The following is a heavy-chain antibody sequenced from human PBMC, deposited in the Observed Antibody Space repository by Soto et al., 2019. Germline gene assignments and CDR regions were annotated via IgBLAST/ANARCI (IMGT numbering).Heavy chain of an antibody. V-gene: IGHV3-21*01. Sequence: EVQLVESGGGLVKPGGSLRLSCAASGFTFSSYSMNWVRQAPGKGLEWVSSISSSSSYIYYADSVKGRFTISRDNAKNSLYLQINSLRAEDTAVYYCARDEAVAEFYYYYYGMDVWGQGTTVTVSS. J-gene: IGHJ6*02. CDR1: GFTFSSYS. D-gene: IGHD6-19*01. CDR3: ARDEAVAEFYYYYYGMDV. CDR2: ISSSSSYI.